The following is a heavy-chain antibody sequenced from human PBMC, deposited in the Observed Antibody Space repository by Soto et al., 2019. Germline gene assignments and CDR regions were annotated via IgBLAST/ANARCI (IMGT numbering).Heavy chain of an antibody. D-gene: IGHD1-7*01. CDR3: ARDRNLRI. CDR2: IDHIGTT. CDR1: GGAFSDYY. J-gene: IGHJ4*01. Sequence: QVQLQQWGAGLLKPSETLSLTCAVYGGAFSDYYWSWIRQPPGKGLEWIGEIDHIGTTSYNPSLKSRVTISADMFKKQFSLTLTSVTAAATALYYCARDRNLRIWGDGTLVAVSS. V-gene: IGHV4-34*01.